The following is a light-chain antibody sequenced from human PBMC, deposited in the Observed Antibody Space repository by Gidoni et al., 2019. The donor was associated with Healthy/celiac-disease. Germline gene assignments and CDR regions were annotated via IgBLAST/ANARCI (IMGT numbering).Light chain of an antibody. J-gene: IGKJ4*01. CDR1: QSVSSSY. Sequence: EIVLTQSPGTLSLSPGERATLACRASQSVSSSYLAWYQQKPGQAPRLLIYGASSRATGIPDRFSGSGSGTDFTLTISRLEPEDFAVYYCQQYGSSRALTFXGXTQVEIK. V-gene: IGKV3-20*01. CDR3: QQYGSSRALT. CDR2: GAS.